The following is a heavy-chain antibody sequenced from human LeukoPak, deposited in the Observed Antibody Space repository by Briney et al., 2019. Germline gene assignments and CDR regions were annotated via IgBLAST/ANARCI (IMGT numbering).Heavy chain of an antibody. CDR3: AKHYMGSSYNHGLDC. CDR1: GGSISSYY. J-gene: IGHJ4*02. D-gene: IGHD3-10*01. V-gene: IGHV4-59*08. CDR2: IYYSGST. Sequence: SETLSLTCTVSGGSISSYYWSWIRQPPGKGLEWIGYIYYSGSTNYNPSLKSRVTISVDTSKNQFSLNLSSVTAADTALYYCAKHYMGSSYNHGLDCWGQGTLVTVSS.